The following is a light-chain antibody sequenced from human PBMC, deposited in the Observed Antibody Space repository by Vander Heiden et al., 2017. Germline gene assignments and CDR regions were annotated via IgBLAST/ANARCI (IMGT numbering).Light chain of an antibody. CDR3: QRSYSTPLT. J-gene: IGKJ4*01. CDR2: AAS. Sequence: DIQMIPPPSSPPSFARDRVTIPSRTSQSISSYVNWYQQKPGKAPKLLIYAASSLQSGVPSRFSGSGSRADFTLTISSLQPEDFATYYCQRSYSTPLTFGGGTKVEIK. V-gene: IGKV1-39*01. CDR1: QSISSY.